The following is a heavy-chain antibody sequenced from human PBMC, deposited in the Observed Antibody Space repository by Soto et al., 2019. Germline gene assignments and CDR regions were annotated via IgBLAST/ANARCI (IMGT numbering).Heavy chain of an antibody. J-gene: IGHJ6*02. CDR3: ARDPAPSDV. CDR1: GYTFTSYA. CDR2: INAGNGNT. Sequence: QVQLVQSGAEVKKPGASVKVSCKASGYTFTSYAMHWVRQAPGQRLEWMGWINAGNGNTKYSQKFQGRGTISRDTSASAAHMELSSLRSEDTAVYYCARDPAPSDVWGQGTTVTVSS. V-gene: IGHV1-3*01.